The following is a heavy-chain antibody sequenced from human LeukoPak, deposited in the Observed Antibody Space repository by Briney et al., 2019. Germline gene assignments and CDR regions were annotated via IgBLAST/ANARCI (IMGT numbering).Heavy chain of an antibody. V-gene: IGHV3-30*04. CDR1: GFTFSSYA. Sequence: GGSLRLSCAASGFTFSSYAMHWVRQAPGKGLEWVAVISYDGSNKYYADSVKGRFTISRDNSKNTLYLQMNSLRAEDTAVYYCAGDSSLFGVVMGFQHWGQGTLVTVSS. J-gene: IGHJ1*01. D-gene: IGHD3-3*01. CDR2: ISYDGSNK. CDR3: AGDSSLFGVVMGFQH.